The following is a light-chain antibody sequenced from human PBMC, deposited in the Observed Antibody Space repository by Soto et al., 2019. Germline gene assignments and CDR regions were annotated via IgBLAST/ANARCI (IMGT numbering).Light chain of an antibody. CDR3: SSNTGSRTRDSVV. CDR2: EVT. Sequence: QSVLTQPASVSGSLGQSITISCTGTSSDVGHYNYVSWYQQHPGKVPKLIIYEVTVRPSGVSNRFSGSKSGNTASLTISGLQAEDDADYYCSSNTGSRTRDSVVFGGGTKLTVL. V-gene: IGLV2-14*01. J-gene: IGLJ2*01. CDR1: SSDVGHYNY.